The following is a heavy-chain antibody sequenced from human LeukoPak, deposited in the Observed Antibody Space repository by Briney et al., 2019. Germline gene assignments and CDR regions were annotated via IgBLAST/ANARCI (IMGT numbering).Heavy chain of an antibody. Sequence: SETLSLTCTVSGGSISSSSYYWGWIRQPPGKGLEWIGSIYYSGSTYYNPSLKSRVTISVDTSKNQFSLKLSSVTAADTAVYYCARHHVDVGWDYYGSGSSINWFDPWGQGTLVTVSS. J-gene: IGHJ5*02. V-gene: IGHV4-39*01. CDR1: GGSISSSSYY. D-gene: IGHD3-10*01. CDR3: ARHHVDVGWDYYGSGSSINWFDP. CDR2: IYYSGST.